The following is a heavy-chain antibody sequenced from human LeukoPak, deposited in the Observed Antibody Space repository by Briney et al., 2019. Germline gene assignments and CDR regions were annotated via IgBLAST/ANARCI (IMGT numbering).Heavy chain of an antibody. Sequence: PGGSLRLSCAASGFTFSSYAMSWVRQAPGKGLEWVSAIRGSGGNTYYADSVKGRFTISRDNSKNTLYLQMNSLRAEDTAVYYCARKSIAARPGGFDYWGQGTLVTVSS. CDR3: ARKSIAARPGGFDY. D-gene: IGHD6-6*01. CDR2: IRGSGGNT. J-gene: IGHJ4*02. CDR1: GFTFSSYA. V-gene: IGHV3-23*01.